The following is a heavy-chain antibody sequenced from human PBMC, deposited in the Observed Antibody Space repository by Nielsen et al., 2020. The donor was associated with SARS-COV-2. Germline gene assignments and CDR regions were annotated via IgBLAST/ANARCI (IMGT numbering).Heavy chain of an antibody. D-gene: IGHD4-11*01. V-gene: IGHV3-30*04. J-gene: IGHJ4*02. CDR3: ARENDYTNYFEW. CDR1: GLSFNNYP. CDR2: ISYDGIDK. Sequence: GGSLRLSCTASGLSFNNYPLYWVRQAPGKGLEWVALISYDGIDKYYRDSVQGRFTISRDNSRNTLYLEMSSLRAEDTALYYCARENDYTNYFEWWGQGTLVTVSS.